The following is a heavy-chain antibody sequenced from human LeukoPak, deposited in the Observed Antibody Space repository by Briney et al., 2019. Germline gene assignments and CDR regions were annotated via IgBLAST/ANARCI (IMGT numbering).Heavy chain of an antibody. CDR3: VRISSPVVVAGTVDY. CDR2: ISGSGGST. D-gene: IGHD2-15*01. J-gene: IGHJ4*02. CDR1: GFTFSSYA. V-gene: IGHV3-23*01. Sequence: GGSLRLSCAASGFTFSSYAMSWVRQAPGKGLEWVSAISGSGGSTYYADSVKGRSTISRDNSKNTLYLQMNSLRAEDTAVYYCVRISSPVVVAGTVDYWGQGTLVTVSS.